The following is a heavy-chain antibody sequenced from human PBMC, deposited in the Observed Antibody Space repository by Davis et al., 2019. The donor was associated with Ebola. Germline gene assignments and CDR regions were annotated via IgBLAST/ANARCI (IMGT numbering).Heavy chain of an antibody. CDR2: IDTHGSTT. CDR1: AFTSRSYW. CDR3: AKVRSNAPYYYYMDV. V-gene: IGHV3-74*01. D-gene: IGHD1-26*01. Sequence: PGGSLRLSCVASAFTSRSYWFHRVRQAPGQGLDWVPRIDTHGSTTNYADSVRGRFTISRDNAKNTLFLQMNSLRADDTAVYYCAKVRSNAPYYYYMDVWGKGTTLTVSS. J-gene: IGHJ6*03.